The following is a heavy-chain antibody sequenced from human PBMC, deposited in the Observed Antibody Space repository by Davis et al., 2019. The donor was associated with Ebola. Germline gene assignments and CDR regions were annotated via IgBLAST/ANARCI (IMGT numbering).Heavy chain of an antibody. V-gene: IGHV4-61*02. CDR2: IYTSGST. Sequence: SETLSLTCTVSGGSISSGDYYWSWIRQSAGKGLEWIGRIYTSGSTNYNPSLKSRVTMSVDTSKNQFSLKLSSVTAADTAVYYCAREEPYYDSSGYYFGRFDPWGQGTLVTVSS. J-gene: IGHJ5*02. D-gene: IGHD3-22*01. CDR1: GGSISSGDYY. CDR3: AREEPYYDSSGYYFGRFDP.